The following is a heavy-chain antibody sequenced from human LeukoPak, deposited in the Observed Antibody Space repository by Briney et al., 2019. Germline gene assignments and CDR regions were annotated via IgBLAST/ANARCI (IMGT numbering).Heavy chain of an antibody. CDR2: IIPIFGTA. Sequence: SVKVSCKASGGTFSSYAISWVRQAPGQGLEWMGGIIPIFGTANYAQKFQGRVTITTDESTSTAYMELSSLRSEDTAVYYCARCRAPPRYHYYYYYMDVWGKGTTVTVSS. CDR1: GGTFSSYA. D-gene: IGHD3-9*01. J-gene: IGHJ6*03. CDR3: ARCRAPPRYHYYYYYMDV. V-gene: IGHV1-69*05.